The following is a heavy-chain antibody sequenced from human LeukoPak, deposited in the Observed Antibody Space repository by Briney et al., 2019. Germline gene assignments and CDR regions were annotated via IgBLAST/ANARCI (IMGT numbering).Heavy chain of an antibody. CDR1: GGSISSYY. D-gene: IGHD3-3*01. J-gene: IGHJ3*02. CDR3: ARGQTHNYTQYYDFWSGYYTDDAFDI. V-gene: IGHV4-4*07. CDR2: IYTSGST. Sequence: SETLSLTCTVSGGSISSYYWSWIRQPAGKGLEWIGRIYTSGSTNYNPSLKSRVTISVDTSKNQFSLKLSSVTAADTAVYYCARGQTHNYTQYYDFWSGYYTDDAFDIWGQGTMVTVSS.